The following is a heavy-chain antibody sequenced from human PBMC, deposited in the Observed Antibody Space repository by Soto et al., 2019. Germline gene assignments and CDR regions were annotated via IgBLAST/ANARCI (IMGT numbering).Heavy chain of an antibody. Sequence: QVQLVQSGAEVKSPGASVKVSCKASGYTFTSYDINWVRQATGQGFEWMGWMNPKSGGTRYIQKCNGRVTMTGDTSISTAYRELISLTSEDTGVYYCARGPTGMIDYWGQGTLVTVS. CDR3: ARGPTGMIDY. V-gene: IGHV1-8*01. J-gene: IGHJ4*02. CDR2: MNPKSGGT. CDR1: GYTFTSYD.